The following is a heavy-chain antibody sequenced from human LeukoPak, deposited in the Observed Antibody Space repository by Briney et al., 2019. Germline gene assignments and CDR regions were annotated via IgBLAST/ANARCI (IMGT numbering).Heavy chain of an antibody. D-gene: IGHD3-10*01. CDR2: IYNTGST. CDR1: GGSISSYY. J-gene: IGHJ6*02. CDR3: ARHVDYGSGNYYKRTYYYYGMDV. Sequence: PSETLSLTCTVSGGSISSYYWSWIRQPPGKGLEWIAYIYNTGSTNYNPSLKSRVTISIDTSRNQFSLKLSSVTAADTAVYYCARHVDYGSGNYYKRTYYYYGMDVWGQGTTVTVSS. V-gene: IGHV4-59*08.